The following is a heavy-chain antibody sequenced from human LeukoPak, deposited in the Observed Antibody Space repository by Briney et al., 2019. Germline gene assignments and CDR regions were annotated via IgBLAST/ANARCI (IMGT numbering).Heavy chain of an antibody. CDR3: AKDADSSGYYHFDY. D-gene: IGHD3-22*01. CDR2: ISWNSGTI. J-gene: IGHJ4*02. CDR1: GFTFDDYA. V-gene: IGHV3-9*01. Sequence: SLRLSCAASGFTFDDYAMHWVRQAPGKGLEWVSGISWNSGTIGYADSVKGRFTISRDNAKNSLYLQMNSLRAEDTAFYYCAKDADSSGYYHFDYWGQGTLVTVSS.